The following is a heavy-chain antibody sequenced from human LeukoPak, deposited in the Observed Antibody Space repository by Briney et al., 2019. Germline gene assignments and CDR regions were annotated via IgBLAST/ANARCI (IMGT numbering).Heavy chain of an antibody. CDR2: MKEDGGEI. CDR3: VRDRGYSTFDY. J-gene: IGHJ4*02. D-gene: IGHD4-23*01. CDR1: GFIFSEYW. V-gene: IGHV3-7*01. Sequence: GGSLRLSCAASGFIFSEYWMSWVRQAPGKGPEWVANMKEDGGEINYVDSVKGRFTISRDNAKSSLYLQMNRLRAEDTAVYYCVRDRGYSTFDYWGQGTLATVSS.